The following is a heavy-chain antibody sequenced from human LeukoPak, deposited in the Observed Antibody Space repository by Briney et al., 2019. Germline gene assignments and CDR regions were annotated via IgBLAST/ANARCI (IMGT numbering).Heavy chain of an antibody. CDR2: IYPGDSDT. J-gene: IGHJ4*02. CDR1: GYSFTSYW. D-gene: IGHD2-2*01. V-gene: IGHV5-51*01. Sequence: GESLKISCKGSGYSFTSYWIGWVRQMPGKGLEWMGIIYPGDSDTRYSPSFQGQVTISADKSISTAYLQWSSLKASDTAMYYCARTYCSSTSCYLFDYWGRGTLVTVSS. CDR3: ARTYCSSTSCYLFDY.